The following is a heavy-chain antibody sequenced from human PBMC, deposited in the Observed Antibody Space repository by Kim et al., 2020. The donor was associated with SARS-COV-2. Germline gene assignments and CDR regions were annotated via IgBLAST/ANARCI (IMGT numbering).Heavy chain of an antibody. CDR2: IYWDDDK. V-gene: IGHV2-5*02. CDR3: AHSKTVMSSWYSKANWFDP. D-gene: IGHD6-13*01. CDR1: GFSLSTSGVG. J-gene: IGHJ5*02. Sequence: SGPTLVNPTQTLTLTCTFSGFSLSTSGVGVGWIRQPPGKALEWLALIYWDDDKRYSPSLKSRLTITKDTSKNQVVLTMTNMDPVDTATYYCAHSKTVMSSWYSKANWFDPWGQGTLVTVSS.